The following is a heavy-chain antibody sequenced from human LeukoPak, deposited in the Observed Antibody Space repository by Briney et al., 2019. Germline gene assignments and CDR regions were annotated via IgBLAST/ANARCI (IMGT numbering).Heavy chain of an antibody. Sequence: ASVKVSCKASGYTFTGYYMHWVRQAPGQGLEWMGWINPSSGGTNYAQKFQGRVTMTRDTSISTAYMELSRLRSDDTAVYYCARYVYSSSSYDYWGQGTLVTVSS. CDR1: GYTFTGYY. V-gene: IGHV1-2*02. CDR2: INPSSGGT. CDR3: ARYVYSSSSYDY. D-gene: IGHD6-6*01. J-gene: IGHJ4*02.